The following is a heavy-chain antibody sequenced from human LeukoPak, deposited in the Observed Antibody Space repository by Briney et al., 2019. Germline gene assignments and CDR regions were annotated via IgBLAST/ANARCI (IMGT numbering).Heavy chain of an antibody. Sequence: GGSLRLSCAASGLTVSSNYMTWVRQAPEKGLEWVSILYTGGATDYADSVKGRFTISRDTSKNTLFLQMNSLRAEDTAVYYCARSGGISFDHWGQGTQVTVSS. V-gene: IGHV3-66*01. CDR2: LYTGGAT. D-gene: IGHD4-23*01. J-gene: IGHJ4*02. CDR3: ARSGGISFDH. CDR1: GLTVSSNY.